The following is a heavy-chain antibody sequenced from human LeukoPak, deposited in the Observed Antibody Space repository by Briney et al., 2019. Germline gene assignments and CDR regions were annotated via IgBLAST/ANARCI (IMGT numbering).Heavy chain of an antibody. CDR1: GFTFRIYA. J-gene: IGHJ6*02. Sequence: GGSLRLSCAAPGFTFRIYAMSWVRQAPGKGLEWVSGISGSDASTFYADSVMGRFTISRDNSMNTLYLQMNNVRAEDAAIYFCASRGSEWNSYFYPMDVWGQGTTVTVSS. D-gene: IGHD3-3*01. CDR2: ISGSDAST. CDR3: ASRGSEWNSYFYPMDV. V-gene: IGHV3-23*01.